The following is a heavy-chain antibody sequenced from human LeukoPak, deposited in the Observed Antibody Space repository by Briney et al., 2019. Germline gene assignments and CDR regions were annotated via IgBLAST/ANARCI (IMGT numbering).Heavy chain of an antibody. CDR2: ISSSSSYI. Sequence: GGSLRLSCAASGFTFSSYSMNWVRQAPGKGLEWDSSISSSSSYIYYADSVKGRFTISRDNAKNSLYLQMNSLRAEDTAVYYCASEQRGGAFDIWGQGTMVTVSS. CDR3: ASEQRGGAFDI. V-gene: IGHV3-21*01. J-gene: IGHJ3*02. D-gene: IGHD3-16*01. CDR1: GFTFSSYS.